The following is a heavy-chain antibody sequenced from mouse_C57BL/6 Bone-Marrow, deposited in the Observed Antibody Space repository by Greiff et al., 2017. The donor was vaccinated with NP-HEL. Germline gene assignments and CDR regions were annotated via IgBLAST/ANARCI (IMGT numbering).Heavy chain of an antibody. CDR2: SRNKANDYTT. D-gene: IGHD1-2*01. CDR3: ARDAGVLRPGYWYFDV. J-gene: IGHJ1*03. CDR1: GFTFSDFY. V-gene: IGHV7-1*01. Sequence: EVKLMESGGGLVQSGRSLRLSCATSGFTFSDFYMEWVRQAPGKGLEWIAASRNKANDYTTEYSASVKGRFIVSRDTSQSILYLQMNALRAEDTAIYYGARDAGVLRPGYWYFDVWGTGTTVTVSS.